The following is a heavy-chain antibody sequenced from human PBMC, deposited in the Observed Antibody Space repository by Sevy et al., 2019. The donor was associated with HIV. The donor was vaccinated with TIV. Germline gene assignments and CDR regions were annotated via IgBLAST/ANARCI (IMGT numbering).Heavy chain of an antibody. CDR3: ARDREFYDHGEYGSTYAFDL. CDR2: MRCDGSNK. V-gene: IGHV3-33*08. D-gene: IGHD4-17*01. CDR1: GFPFTNHG. J-gene: IGHJ4*02. Sequence: GGSLRLSCEASGFPFTNHGVHWVRQAPGKGLAWVALMRCDGSNKYYADSVKGRFTVSRDDSKNTLYLQMNSLRADDTAMYYCARDREFYDHGEYGSTYAFDLWGQGTLVTVSS.